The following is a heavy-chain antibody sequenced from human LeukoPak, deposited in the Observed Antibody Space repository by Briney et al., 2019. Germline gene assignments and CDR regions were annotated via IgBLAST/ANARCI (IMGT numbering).Heavy chain of an antibody. CDR3: AELGITMIGGV. J-gene: IGHJ6*04. D-gene: IGHD3-10*02. V-gene: IGHV3-21*01. CDR2: ISSSSSYI. Sequence: PGGSLRLSCEDSGFNFLSYEFNWVRQAPGKGLEWVSSISSSSSYIYYADSVKGRFTISRDNAKNSLYLQMNSLRAEDTAVYYCAELGITMIGGVWGKGTTVTISS. CDR1: GFNFLSYE.